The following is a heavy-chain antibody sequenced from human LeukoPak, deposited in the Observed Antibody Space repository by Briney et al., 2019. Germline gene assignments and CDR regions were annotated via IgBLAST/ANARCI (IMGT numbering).Heavy chain of an antibody. J-gene: IGHJ4*02. CDR1: GFTFSSYE. CDR3: ARGVVTTISFDF. CDR2: ISSSGTTI. V-gene: IGHV3-48*03. Sequence: GGSLRLSCAAPGFTFSSYELNWVRQAPGKGLEWVSYISSSGTTIYYADSVKGRFTISRDNAKNSLYLQMNSLRAEDTAVYYCARGVVTTISFDFWGQGTLVTVSS. D-gene: IGHD5-12*01.